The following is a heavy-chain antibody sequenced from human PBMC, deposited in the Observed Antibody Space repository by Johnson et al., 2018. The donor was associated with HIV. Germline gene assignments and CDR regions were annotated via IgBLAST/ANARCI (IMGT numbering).Heavy chain of an antibody. CDR3: ARESREGPNLRAFDI. CDR1: GFIFRSYD. V-gene: IGHV3-13*01. Sequence: VQLVESGGGLVQPGGSLRLSCAASGFIFRSYDMHWVRQTAGKGLEWVSAIGKVSDTYYSDSVKGRFSMSRENVKNSLYLQMNNLRSGDTAVSFCARESREGPNLRAFDIWGQGTTVIVSS. J-gene: IGHJ3*02. D-gene: IGHD5-24*01. CDR2: IGKVSDT.